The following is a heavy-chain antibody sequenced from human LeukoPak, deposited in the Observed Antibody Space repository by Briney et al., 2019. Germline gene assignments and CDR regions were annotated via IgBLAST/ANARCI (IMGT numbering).Heavy chain of an antibody. J-gene: IGHJ4*02. Sequence: SGPTLVKPTQTPTLTCTFSGISLSTSGMCVTWIRQPPGKALEWLARIAWDDDKYYRKSLRARLTISKDTSTNQVVLIMTNMDPVDTATYYCAHRGQPGTYFDYWGQGSPVIVSS. V-gene: IGHV2-70*12. D-gene: IGHD1-14*01. CDR3: AHRGQPGTYFDY. CDR2: IAWDDDK. CDR1: GISLSTSGMC.